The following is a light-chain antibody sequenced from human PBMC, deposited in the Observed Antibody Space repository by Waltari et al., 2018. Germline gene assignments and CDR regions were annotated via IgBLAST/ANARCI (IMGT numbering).Light chain of an antibody. CDR1: QSVLHSSTNNNY. V-gene: IGKV4-1*01. J-gene: IGKJ1*01. CDR2: WAS. Sequence: DIVMTQSPDSLAVPLGERATINCRSSQSVLHSSTNNNYLAWYQHKVGQPPKLLIYWASTRESGVPDRFRGSGSVTDFTLTISSLQAEDVGLYYCQQYYSTPQTFGQGTKV. CDR3: QQYYSTPQT.